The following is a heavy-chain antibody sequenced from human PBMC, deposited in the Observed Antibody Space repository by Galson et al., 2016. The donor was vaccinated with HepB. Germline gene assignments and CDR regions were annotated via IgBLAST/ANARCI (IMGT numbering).Heavy chain of an antibody. CDR2: MNPNSGNT. Sequence: SVKVSCKASGYTFTSHEINWMRQATGQGLEWMGWMNPNSGNTAYAQKFQGRITMTRDTSISTVYMELSSLRSEDTAVYYCARLTGRYYYDSSGYLIAGRFDPWGQGTLVTVSS. V-gene: IGHV1-8*01. D-gene: IGHD3-22*01. CDR1: GYTFTSHE. J-gene: IGHJ5*02. CDR3: ARLTGRYYYDSSGYLIAGRFDP.